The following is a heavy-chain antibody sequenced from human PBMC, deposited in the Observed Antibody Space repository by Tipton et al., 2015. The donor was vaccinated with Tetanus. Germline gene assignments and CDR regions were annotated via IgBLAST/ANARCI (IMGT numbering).Heavy chain of an antibody. J-gene: IGHJ4*02. CDR2: ISSSGRT. CDR3: VRANYEFPKKGPFDS. V-gene: IGHV4-61*08. CDR1: RGSLRGGDYH. Sequence: TLSLTCTVSRGSLRGGDYHWSWIRQPPGEGLEWLAYISSSGRTNSNYFLKSRITTSQDTSKNQFSLKLTSVTAADTAVYYCVRANYEFPKKGPFDSWGQGALVTVSS. D-gene: IGHD3-3*01.